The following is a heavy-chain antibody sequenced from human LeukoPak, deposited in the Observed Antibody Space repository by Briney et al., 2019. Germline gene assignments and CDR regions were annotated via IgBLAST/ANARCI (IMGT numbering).Heavy chain of an antibody. CDR3: ARGRGYSGYVDY. CDR2: ISTSGDT. Sequence: TGGSLRLSCAASGFTFSSYDTHWVRQPTGKGLEWVSAISTSGDTYYPGSVKGRFTISRENAENSLYLQINSLRAGDTAVYYCARGRGYSGYVDYWGQGTLVTVSS. CDR1: GFTFSSYD. D-gene: IGHD5-12*01. J-gene: IGHJ4*02. V-gene: IGHV3-13*01.